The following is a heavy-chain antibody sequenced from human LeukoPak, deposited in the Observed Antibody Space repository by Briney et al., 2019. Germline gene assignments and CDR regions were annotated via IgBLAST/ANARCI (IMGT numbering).Heavy chain of an antibody. J-gene: IGHJ4*02. CDR3: ARDLISGYDSR. V-gene: IGHV4-34*01. CDR1: DVSFGGFY. Sequence: SETLSLTCSVFDVSFGGFYWTWIRQPPGKGLEWIGEIDHSGNTKYNPSLKSRVTMSVDTSKNQFSLKLSSVTAADTAVYYCARDLISGYDSRWGQGTLVTVSS. D-gene: IGHD5-12*01. CDR2: IDHSGNT.